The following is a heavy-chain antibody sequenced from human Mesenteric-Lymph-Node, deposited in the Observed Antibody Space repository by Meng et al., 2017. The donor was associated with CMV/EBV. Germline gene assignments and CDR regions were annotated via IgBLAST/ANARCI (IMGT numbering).Heavy chain of an antibody. CDR1: VYTFTGYY. CDR3: SRAPRGGYNDY. D-gene: IGHD5-24*01. Sequence: ASVTVSCKASVYTFTGYYMHWVRQAPGQGLEWMGWINHNSGGTNYAQKFQGRVTMTRDTSISTAYMELSRLRSDDAAVYYCSRAPRGGYNDYWGQGTLVTVSS. CDR2: INHNSGGT. V-gene: IGHV1-2*02. J-gene: IGHJ4*02.